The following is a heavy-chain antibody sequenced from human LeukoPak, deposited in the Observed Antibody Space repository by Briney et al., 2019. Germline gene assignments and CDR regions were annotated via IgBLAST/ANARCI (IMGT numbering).Heavy chain of an antibody. Sequence: GGSLRLSCAASGFTFSSYSMNWVRQAPGKGLEWVSYISSSSSTIYYAESVKGRFTISRDNAKSSLYLQMNSLRAEDTAVYYCAKSDCGGDCRLLCYWGQGTLVTVSS. CDR3: AKSDCGGDCRLLCY. J-gene: IGHJ4*02. CDR2: ISSSSSTI. D-gene: IGHD2-21*02. CDR1: GFTFSSYS. V-gene: IGHV3-48*01.